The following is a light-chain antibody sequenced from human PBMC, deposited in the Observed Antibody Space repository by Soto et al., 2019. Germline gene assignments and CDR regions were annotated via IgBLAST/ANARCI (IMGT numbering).Light chain of an antibody. V-gene: IGKV1-6*01. CDR3: LQDYNYPYT. Sequence: AIQMTQSPSSRSASVGDRVTITSRGSQGIRNDLGWYQQKPGKAPKLLIYAASSLQSGVPSRFSGSGSGTDFTLTISSLQPEDFATYYCLQDYNYPYTFGQGTKLEIK. CDR2: AAS. J-gene: IGKJ2*01. CDR1: QGIRND.